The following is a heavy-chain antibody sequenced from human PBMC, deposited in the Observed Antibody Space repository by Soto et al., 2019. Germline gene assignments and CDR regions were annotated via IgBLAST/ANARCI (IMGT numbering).Heavy chain of an antibody. CDR3: ARSVLRYFDWLAWFDP. Sequence: PSETLSLTCAVYCGSFSGYYWSWIRQPPGKGLKWIGEINHSGSTNYNPSLKSRVTISVDTSKNQFSLKLSSMTAADTAVYYCARSVLRYFDWLAWFDPWGQGTLVTVSS. CDR2: INHSGST. V-gene: IGHV4-34*01. J-gene: IGHJ5*02. D-gene: IGHD3-9*01. CDR1: CGSFSGYY.